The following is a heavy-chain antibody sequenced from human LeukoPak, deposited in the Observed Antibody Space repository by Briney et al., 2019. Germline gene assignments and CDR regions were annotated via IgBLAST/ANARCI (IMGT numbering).Heavy chain of an antibody. D-gene: IGHD4-17*01. CDR2: IYYSGST. CDR3: ARSDTYGDSTFDY. V-gene: IGHV4-59*01. Sequence: SSETLSLTCTVSGGSISSYYWSWIRQPPGKGLEWIGYIYYSGSTSYNPSLKSRVTISVDTSKNQFSLKLSSVTAADTAVYYCARSDTYGDSTFDYWGQGTLVTVSS. CDR1: GGSISSYY. J-gene: IGHJ4*02.